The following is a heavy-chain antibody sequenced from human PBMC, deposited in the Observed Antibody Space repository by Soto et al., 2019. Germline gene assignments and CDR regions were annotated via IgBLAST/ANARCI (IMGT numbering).Heavy chain of an antibody. CDR3: VRGDGVYDSWSGYYTRDGLTARRYGMDV. D-gene: IGHD3-3*01. Sequence: SETLSLTRAVYGGSFSGYYWSWIRQPPGKGLEGIGEFNHSGSTNYNPPLKSRVTISVDTSKYQFSLKLSSVTAADTAVYYCVRGDGVYDSWSGYYTRDGLTARRYGMDVWGQGTTVT. CDR2: FNHSGST. J-gene: IGHJ6*02. CDR1: GGSFSGYY. V-gene: IGHV4-34*01.